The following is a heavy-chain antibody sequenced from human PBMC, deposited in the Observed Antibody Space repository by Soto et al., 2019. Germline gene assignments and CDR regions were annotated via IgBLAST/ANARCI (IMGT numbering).Heavy chain of an antibody. V-gene: IGHV3-21*01. J-gene: IGHJ2*01. CDR1: GFTFSLYP. Sequence: EVQLVESGGGLVKPGGSLRLSCAPSGFTFSLYPMNWVRQAPGKGLEWVSSISSSSNYIYYADSVKGRFTISRDNTKNSLYLQMNSLRAEDTAIYYCVRAPGNWYFDLWGRDTLVTVSS. CDR3: VRAPGNWYFDL. CDR2: ISSSSNYI.